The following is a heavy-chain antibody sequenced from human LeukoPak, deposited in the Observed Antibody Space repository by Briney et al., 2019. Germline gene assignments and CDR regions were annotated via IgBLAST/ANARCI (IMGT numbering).Heavy chain of an antibody. J-gene: IGHJ6*03. V-gene: IGHV4-4*07. CDR2: IYTSGST. D-gene: IGHD2-2*01. CDR1: GGSISSYY. CDR3: VGVRASWNYMDV. Sequence: SETLSLTCTVSGGSISSYYWSWIRQPAGKGLEWIGRIYTSGSTNYNPSLKSRVTMSVDTSKNQFSLKLSSVTAADTAVYYCVGVRASWNYMDVWGKGTTVTVSS.